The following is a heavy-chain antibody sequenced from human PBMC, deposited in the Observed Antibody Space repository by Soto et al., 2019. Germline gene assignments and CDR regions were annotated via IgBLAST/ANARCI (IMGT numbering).Heavy chain of an antibody. D-gene: IGHD6-19*01. CDR2: IYYSGGT. CDR1: GGSISSGGYY. CDR3: ARDSGGWYGSAFDI. V-gene: IGHV4-31*03. J-gene: IGHJ3*02. Sequence: QVQLQESGPGLVKPSQTLSLTCTVSGGSISSGGYYWSWIRQHPGKGLEWIGYIYYSGGTYYNPSLKSRVTISVDTSKNQSSLKLSSVTAADTAVYYCARDSGGWYGSAFDIWGQGTMVTVSS.